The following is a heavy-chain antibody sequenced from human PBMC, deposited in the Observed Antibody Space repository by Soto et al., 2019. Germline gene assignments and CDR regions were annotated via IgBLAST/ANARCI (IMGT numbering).Heavy chain of an antibody. Sequence: QLQLQESGPGLVKPSETLSLTCTVSGGSISSSSYYWGWIRQPPGKGLEWIGSIYYSGSTYYNPSPESRVTLSVDTSKNQFSLKLSSVTAADTAVYYCARRGSGIRRVDIWGQGTMVTVSS. CDR2: IYYSGST. CDR3: ARRGSGIRRVDI. J-gene: IGHJ3*02. D-gene: IGHD6-13*01. CDR1: GGSISSSSYY. V-gene: IGHV4-39*01.